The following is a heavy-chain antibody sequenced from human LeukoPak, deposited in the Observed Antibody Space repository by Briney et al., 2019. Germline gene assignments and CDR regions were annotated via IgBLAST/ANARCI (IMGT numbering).Heavy chain of an antibody. Sequence: GGSLRLSCAASGFTFSSYGMHWVRQAPGKGLEWVAVISYDGSNKYDADSVKGRFTISRDNSKNTLYLQMNSLRAEDTAVYYCAKDQSGYSNSHFDYWGQGTLVTVSS. CDR2: ISYDGSNK. CDR1: GFTFSSYG. D-gene: IGHD4-11*01. CDR3: AKDQSGYSNSHFDY. J-gene: IGHJ4*02. V-gene: IGHV3-30*18.